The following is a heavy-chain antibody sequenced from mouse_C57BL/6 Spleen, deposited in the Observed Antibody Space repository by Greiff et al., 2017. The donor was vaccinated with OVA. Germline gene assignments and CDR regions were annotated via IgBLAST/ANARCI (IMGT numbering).Heavy chain of an antibody. CDR1: GYTFTSYW. CDR3: ARGGNYEVAY. Sequence: VKLQQPGAELVRPGSSVKLSCKASGYTFTSYWMHWVKQRPIQGLEWIGNIDPSDSETHYNQKFKDKATLTVDKSSSTAYMQLSSLTSEDAAVYYCARGGNYEVAYWGQGTLVTVSA. V-gene: IGHV1-52*01. CDR2: IDPSDSET. J-gene: IGHJ3*01. D-gene: IGHD2-1*01.